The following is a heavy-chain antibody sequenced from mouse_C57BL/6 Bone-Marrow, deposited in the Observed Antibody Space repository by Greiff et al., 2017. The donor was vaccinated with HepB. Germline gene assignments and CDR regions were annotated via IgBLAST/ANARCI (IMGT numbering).Heavy chain of an antibody. J-gene: IGHJ2*01. D-gene: IGHD1-1*01. CDR2: IYPGNSDT. CDR1: GYTFTSYW. CDR3: TRYSYGSSYGYFDY. Sequence: EVQLKQSGTVLARPGASVKMSCKTSGYTFTSYWMHWVKQRPGQGLEWIGAIYPGNSDTSYNQKFKGKAKLTAVTSASTAYMELSSLTNDDSAVYYCTRYSYGSSYGYFDYWGQGTTLTVSS. V-gene: IGHV1-5*01.